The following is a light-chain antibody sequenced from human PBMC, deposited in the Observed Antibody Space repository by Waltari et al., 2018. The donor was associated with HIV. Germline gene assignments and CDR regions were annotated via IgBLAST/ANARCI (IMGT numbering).Light chain of an antibody. CDR2: DVD. CDR1: DRDFGLYNF. J-gene: IGLJ3*02. Sequence: SAVTQPASVSGLPGPSITISCTGGDRDFGLYNFVSWYQQHPGRVPRLILYDVDSRAPGISDRFSGSRSGPTASLNISRLRAEDEADYYCASFTGDDTLLFGGGTKVTVL. CDR3: ASFTGDDTLL. V-gene: IGLV2-14*03.